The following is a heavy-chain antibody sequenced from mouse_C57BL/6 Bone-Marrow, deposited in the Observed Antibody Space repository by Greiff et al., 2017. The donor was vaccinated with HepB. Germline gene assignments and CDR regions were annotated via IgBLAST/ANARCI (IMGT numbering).Heavy chain of an antibody. D-gene: IGHD2-5*01. CDR3: ARAWDSNPFAY. CDR1: GYAFSSSW. J-gene: IGHJ3*01. V-gene: IGHV1-82*01. Sequence: VKLQESGPELVKPGASVKISCKASGYAFSSSWMNWVKQRPGKGLEWIGRIYPGDGDTNYNGKFKGKATLTADKSSSTAYMQLSSLTSEDSAVYFCARAWDSNPFAYWGQGTLVTVSA. CDR2: IYPGDGDT.